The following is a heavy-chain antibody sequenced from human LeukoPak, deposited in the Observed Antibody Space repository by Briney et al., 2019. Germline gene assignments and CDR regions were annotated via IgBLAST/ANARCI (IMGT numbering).Heavy chain of an antibody. Sequence: SETLSLTCTVSGGSISSSSYYWGWIRQPPGKGLEWIGSIYYSGSTYYNPSLKSRVTISVSTSKNQFSLKLSSVTAADTAVYYCARHSDPYFYDSSGYYSYYFDYWGQGTLVTVSP. CDR3: ARHSDPYFYDSSGYYSYYFDY. J-gene: IGHJ4*02. V-gene: IGHV4-39*01. D-gene: IGHD3-22*01. CDR2: IYYSGST. CDR1: GGSISSSSYY.